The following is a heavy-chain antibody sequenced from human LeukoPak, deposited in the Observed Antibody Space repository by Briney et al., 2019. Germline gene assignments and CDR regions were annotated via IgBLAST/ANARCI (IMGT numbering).Heavy chain of an antibody. Sequence: SETLSLTCAVSGGSNSSGGYSWSWIRQPPGKGLEWIGYIYHSGSTYYNPSLKSRVTISVDRSKNQFSLKLSSVTAADTAVYYCARARRGSNTYYYGMDVWGKGTTVTVSS. D-gene: IGHD2-15*01. CDR2: IYHSGST. CDR3: ARARRGSNTYYYGMDV. J-gene: IGHJ6*04. V-gene: IGHV4-30-2*01. CDR1: GGSNSSGGYS.